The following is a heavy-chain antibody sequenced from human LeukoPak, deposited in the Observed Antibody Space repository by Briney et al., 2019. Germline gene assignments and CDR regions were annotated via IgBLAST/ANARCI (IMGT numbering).Heavy chain of an antibody. J-gene: IGHJ4*02. D-gene: IGHD2-2*01. CDR3: AKEGIYCSSSSCIDY. V-gene: IGHV3-23*01. Sequence: PGGSLSLSCAASGFTLSIYAVSGVRQAPGKGREWVSAISGSGGSKYYADSVKGRFTLYRDNSKNTLYLQMNSLRAEDTAVYYCAKEGIYCSSSSCIDYWGQGTLVTVSS. CDR1: GFTLSIYA. CDR2: ISGSGGSK.